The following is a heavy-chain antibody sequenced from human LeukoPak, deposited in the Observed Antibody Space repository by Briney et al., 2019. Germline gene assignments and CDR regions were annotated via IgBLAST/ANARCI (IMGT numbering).Heavy chain of an antibody. D-gene: IGHD3-16*01. CDR2: MNPNSGNT. V-gene: IGHV1-8*03. Sequence: ASVKVSCKASGYTFTSYDINWVRQATGQGLVWMGWMNPNSGNTGYAQKFQGRVTITRNTSISTAYMELSSLRSEDTAVYYCARVDAYLGYYYYMDVWGKGTTVTVSS. CDR3: ARVDAYLGYYYYMDV. CDR1: GYTFTSYD. J-gene: IGHJ6*03.